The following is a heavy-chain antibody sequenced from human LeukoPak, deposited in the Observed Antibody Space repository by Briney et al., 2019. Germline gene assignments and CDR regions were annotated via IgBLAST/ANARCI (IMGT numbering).Heavy chain of an antibody. CDR3: ARAGDLSPYYFDY. J-gene: IGHJ4*02. Sequence: GGSLRLSSAASGFTFRSYWMSWVRQAPGKGLEWVANIKQDGSEKYYVDSVKGRFTISRDNAKNSLYLQMNSLRAEDTAVYYCARAGDLSPYYFDYWGQGTLVTVSS. V-gene: IGHV3-7*05. CDR2: IKQDGSEK. D-gene: IGHD1-26*01. CDR1: GFTFRSYW.